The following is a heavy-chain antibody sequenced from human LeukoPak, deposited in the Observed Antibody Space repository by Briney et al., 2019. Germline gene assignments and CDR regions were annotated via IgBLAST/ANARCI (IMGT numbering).Heavy chain of an antibody. Sequence: GGSLRLSCAASGFSFSSFWMHWVRQAPGKGLVWVSGIKSDGAGTSYVDSVKGRFTISRDNAKNSLYLQMNSLRAEDTALYYCARVSKTYYYDSSGYYYSYYYYYYMDVWGKGTTVTVSS. CDR1: GFSFSSFW. CDR3: ARVSKTYYYDSSGYYYSYYYYYYMDV. CDR2: IKSDGAGT. D-gene: IGHD3-22*01. J-gene: IGHJ6*03. V-gene: IGHV3-74*01.